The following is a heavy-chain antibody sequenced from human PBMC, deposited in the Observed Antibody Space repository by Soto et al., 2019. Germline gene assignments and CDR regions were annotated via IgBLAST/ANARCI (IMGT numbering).Heavy chain of an antibody. CDR1: GGTFSSYA. D-gene: IGHD1-1*01. V-gene: IGHV1-69*01. Sequence: QVQLVQSGAEVKKPGSSVKVSCKASGGTFSSYAISWVRPAPGQGLEWMGGIIPIFGTANYAQKFKGRVTITADESTSTANMELISMRSEDTAVYYCARGLGYPDFDYWGQGTLVTVSS. CDR3: ARGLGYPDFDY. CDR2: IIPIFGTA. J-gene: IGHJ4*02.